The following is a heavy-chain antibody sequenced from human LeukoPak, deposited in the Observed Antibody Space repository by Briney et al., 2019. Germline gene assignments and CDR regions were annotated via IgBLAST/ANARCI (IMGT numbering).Heavy chain of an antibody. Sequence: GGFLRLSCAASGFTFDDYAMHWVRQAPGKGLEWVSLISWDGGSTYYADSVKGRFTISRDNSKNSLYLQMNSLRAEDTALYYCAKGAGDSSGYWDYWGQGTLVTVSS. J-gene: IGHJ4*02. CDR3: AKGAGDSSGYWDY. CDR1: GFTFDDYA. V-gene: IGHV3-43D*03. D-gene: IGHD3-22*01. CDR2: ISWDGGST.